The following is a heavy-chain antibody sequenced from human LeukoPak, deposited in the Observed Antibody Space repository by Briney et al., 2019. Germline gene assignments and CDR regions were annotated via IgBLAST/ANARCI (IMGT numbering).Heavy chain of an antibody. CDR3: ARGSSGPSPTPDY. CDR1: GGSISSGGYY. Sequence: SETLSLTCTVSGGSISSGGYYWSWLRQHPGKGLEWIGYIYYSGSTYYNPSLKSRVTISVDTSKNQFSLKLSSVTAADTAVYYCARGSSGPSPTPDYWGQGTLVTVSS. D-gene: IGHD6-19*01. V-gene: IGHV4-31*03. J-gene: IGHJ4*02. CDR2: IYYSGST.